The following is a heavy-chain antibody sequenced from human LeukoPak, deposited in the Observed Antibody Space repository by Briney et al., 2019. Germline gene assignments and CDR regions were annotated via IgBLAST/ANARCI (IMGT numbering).Heavy chain of an antibody. CDR3: VKEGEMGQNYYGSGRYYYYMDV. J-gene: IGHJ6*03. CDR1: GFTFDDFA. D-gene: IGHD3-10*01. Sequence: PGRSLRLSSAASGFTFDDFAMHWVRQAPGKGLEWVSGINWNSGTIAYAVSVKGRFTISRDNAKNSLYLQMNSLRADDTALYYCVKEGEMGQNYYGSGRYYYYMDVWGKGTMVTVSS. V-gene: IGHV3-9*01. CDR2: INWNSGTI.